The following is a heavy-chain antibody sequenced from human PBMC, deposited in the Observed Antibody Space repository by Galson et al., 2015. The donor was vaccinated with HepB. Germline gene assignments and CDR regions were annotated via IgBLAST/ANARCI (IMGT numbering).Heavy chain of an antibody. D-gene: IGHD1-14*01. V-gene: IGHV2-5*01. CDR1: GFSLSTSGVG. J-gene: IGHJ4*02. CDR3: AHSSLKYNRIPHNFEY. CDR2: IYWSDDK. Sequence: PALVKPTQTLTLTCTLSGFSLSTSGVGVGWIRQPPGKALEWLALIYWSDDKRYSPSLKSRLTITKDTSKNQVVLTMTNMDPVDTATYYCAHSSLKYNRIPHNFEYWGQGTLVTVSS.